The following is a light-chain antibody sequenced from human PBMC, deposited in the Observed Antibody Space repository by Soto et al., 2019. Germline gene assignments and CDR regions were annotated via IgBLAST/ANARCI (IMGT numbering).Light chain of an antibody. V-gene: IGKV3-20*01. CDR1: QSIDSNY. Sequence: EIVLTQSPGTLSLSPGERATLSCRASQSIDSNYLGWYQQKPGQTTRLLIYGASSRATGIPDRFSGSGSGTDFTLTISRLEPEDFAVYYCQHYGTSPGTFGQGTKVDIK. CDR2: GAS. CDR3: QHYGTSPGT. J-gene: IGKJ1*01.